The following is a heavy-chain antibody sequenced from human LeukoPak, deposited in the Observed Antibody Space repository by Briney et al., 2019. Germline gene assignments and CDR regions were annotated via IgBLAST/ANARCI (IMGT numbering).Heavy chain of an antibody. CDR3: AIDVTGAAPYDI. CDR2: INPSGGST. J-gene: IGHJ4*02. V-gene: IGHV1-46*01. Sequence: ASVKVSCKASGYTFTSYYMHWVRQAPGQGLEWMGIINPSGGSTSYAQKFQGRVTMTRDTSTSTDYMELSSLRSEDTAVYYCAIDVTGAAPYDIWGQGTLVTVSS. CDR1: GYTFTSYY. D-gene: IGHD2-21*02.